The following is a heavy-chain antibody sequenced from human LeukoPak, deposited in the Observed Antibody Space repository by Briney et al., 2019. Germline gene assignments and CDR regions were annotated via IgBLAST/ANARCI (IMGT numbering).Heavy chain of an antibody. D-gene: IGHD6-19*01. CDR2: ISYDGSNK. V-gene: IGHV3-30*04. J-gene: IGHJ5*02. Sequence: GRSMRLSSAASGFTFSSYAMHWVRQAPGKGLERVAVISYDGSNKYYADSVKGRFTISRDNSKNTLYLQMNSLRAEDTAVYYCARGVAEQWLVQRWFDPWGQGTLVTVSS. CDR3: ARGVAEQWLVQRWFDP. CDR1: GFTFSSYA.